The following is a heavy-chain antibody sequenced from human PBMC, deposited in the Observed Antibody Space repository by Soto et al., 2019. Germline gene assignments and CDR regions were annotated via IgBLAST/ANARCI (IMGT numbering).Heavy chain of an antibody. D-gene: IGHD2-15*01. V-gene: IGHV4-39*01. Sequence: QLQLQESGPGLVKPSETLSLTCTVSGGSISSSSYYWGWIRQLPGKGLEWIGSIFYSGSTYYNPSPRSRVTIYIDSSKNQFSLKLSSVTAADTAVYYCARHLVVAATTYNWFDLWGQGTLVTVSS. CDR2: IFYSGST. CDR1: GGSISSSSYY. J-gene: IGHJ5*02. CDR3: ARHLVVAATTYNWFDL.